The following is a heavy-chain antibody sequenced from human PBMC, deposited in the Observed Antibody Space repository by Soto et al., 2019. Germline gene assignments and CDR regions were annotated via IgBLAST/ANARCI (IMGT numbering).Heavy chain of an antibody. D-gene: IGHD3-3*01. V-gene: IGHV3-48*03. CDR3: ARGNGDFWSAHPAGYYGMDV. CDR1: GFTFSSYE. CDR2: ISSSGSTI. J-gene: IGHJ6*02. Sequence: GGSLRLSCAASGFTFSSYEMNWARQAPGKGLEWVSYISSSGSTIYYADSVKGRFTISRDNAKNSLYLQMNSLRAEDTAVYYCARGNGDFWSAHPAGYYGMDVWGQGTTVTVSS.